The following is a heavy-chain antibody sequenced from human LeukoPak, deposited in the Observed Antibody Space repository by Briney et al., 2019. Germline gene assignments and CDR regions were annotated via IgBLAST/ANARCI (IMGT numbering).Heavy chain of an antibody. Sequence: GGSLRLSCAASGFTFSSYAMRWVRQAPGKGLEGVAVISYDGSNKYYADSVKGRFTISRDNSKNTLYLQMNSLRAEDTAVYYCARDFGIGITLNAFDIWGQGTMVTVSS. CDR2: ISYDGSNK. V-gene: IGHV3-30-3*01. CDR3: ARDFGIGITLNAFDI. J-gene: IGHJ3*02. D-gene: IGHD3-10*01. CDR1: GFTFSSYA.